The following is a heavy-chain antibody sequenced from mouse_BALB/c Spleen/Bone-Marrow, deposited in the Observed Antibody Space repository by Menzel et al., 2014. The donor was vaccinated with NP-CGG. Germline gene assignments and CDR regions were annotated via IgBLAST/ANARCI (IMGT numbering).Heavy chain of an antibody. D-gene: IGHD2-4*01. J-gene: IGHJ2*01. CDR2: ISSGGHDT. CDR1: GFTFSAYS. V-gene: IGHV5-6-4*01. Sequence: EVMLVESGGGLVKPGGSLKLSCAASGFTFSAYSMSWVRQTPEKRLGWVATISSGGHDTYYPDSVKGRFTISRDNAKNTLYLQMNSLKSVDSAVYYCSKDGGYDYSYYFDYWGQGTTLTVSS. CDR3: SKDGGYDYSYYFDY.